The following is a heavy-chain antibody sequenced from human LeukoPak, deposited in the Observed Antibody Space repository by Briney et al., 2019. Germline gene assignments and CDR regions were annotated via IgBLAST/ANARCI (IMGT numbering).Heavy chain of an antibody. Sequence: PGGSLRLSCAASGFTFSSYTMSWVRQAPGKGLEWVSAISGSGGSTYYADSVKGRFTISRDNPKNTLYLQMNSLRAEDTAVYYCAKGRYGSGKRPNFDYWGQGTLVTVSS. J-gene: IGHJ4*02. D-gene: IGHD3-10*01. CDR2: ISGSGGST. CDR3: AKGRYGSGKRPNFDY. CDR1: GFTFSSYT. V-gene: IGHV3-23*01.